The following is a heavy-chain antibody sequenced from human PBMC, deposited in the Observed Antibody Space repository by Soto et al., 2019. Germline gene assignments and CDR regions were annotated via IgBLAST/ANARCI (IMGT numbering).Heavy chain of an antibody. J-gene: IGHJ2*01. CDR3: AKRSSGWYFDL. V-gene: IGHV3-23*01. CDR2: ISGSGGST. CDR1: GFNFSSYA. Sequence: EVQRLESGGGLVQPGGSLRLSCAASGFNFSSYAMSWVRQAPGKGLEWVSVISGSGGSTYYANSVKGRFTISRDNSKNTLYLQMNSLRAEDTAVYYCAKRSSGWYFDLWGRGTLVTVSS. D-gene: IGHD6-19*01.